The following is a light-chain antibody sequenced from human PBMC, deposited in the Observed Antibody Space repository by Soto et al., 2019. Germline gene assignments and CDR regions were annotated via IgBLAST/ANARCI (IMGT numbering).Light chain of an antibody. CDR1: QNINRW. V-gene: IGKV1-5*03. Sequence: DIQMTQSPSTLSASVGDRVTITCRASQNINRWLAWYQQKPGKAPKVLMYKASSLESGVPSRFSGSGSGTEFTLTISSLQPDEFATYYCQQYSTYPSFGQGTKLEIK. CDR3: QQYSTYPS. CDR2: KAS. J-gene: IGKJ2*01.